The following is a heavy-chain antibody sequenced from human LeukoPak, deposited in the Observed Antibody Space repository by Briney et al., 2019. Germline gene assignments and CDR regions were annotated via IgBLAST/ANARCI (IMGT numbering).Heavy chain of an antibody. V-gene: IGHV4-34*01. D-gene: IGHD3-22*01. Sequence: SETQSLTCAVYGGSFSGYYWSWIRQPPGKGLEWIGEINHSGSTNYNPSLKSRVTISVDTSKNQFSLKLSSVTAADTAVYYCATTLRDYYDSSGYYYWGQGTLVTVSS. CDR1: GGSFSGYY. CDR2: INHSGST. J-gene: IGHJ4*02. CDR3: ATTLRDYYDSSGYYY.